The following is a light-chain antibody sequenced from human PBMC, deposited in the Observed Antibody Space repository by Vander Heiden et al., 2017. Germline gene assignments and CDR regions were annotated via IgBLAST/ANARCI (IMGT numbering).Light chain of an antibody. CDR1: SSDVGGYNY. V-gene: IGLV2-14*01. CDR2: DVS. J-gene: IGLJ2*01. CDR3: SSDTSSSTLV. Sequence: QSALTQPAFVSASPGQSISISCTGTSSDVGGYNYVAWYQQHPGKAPKLMIYDVSSRPSGVSNRFSGSKSGNTASLTISGLKAEDEADYYCSSDTSSSTLVFGGGTKLTVL.